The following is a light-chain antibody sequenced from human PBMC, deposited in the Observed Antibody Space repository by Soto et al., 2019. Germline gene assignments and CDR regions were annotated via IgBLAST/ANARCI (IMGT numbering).Light chain of an antibody. J-gene: IGLJ2*01. CDR1: SSNIGAGYD. V-gene: IGLV1-40*01. Sequence: QSVLTQPPSVSGAPGQRVTISCTGSSSNIGAGYDVHWYQQLPGTAPKLLIYGNSNRPSGVPDQFSGSKSGTSASLAITGLQAEDEANYYCQSYDSSLSGSGGVFGGGTKLTVL. CDR3: QSYDSSLSGSGGV. CDR2: GNS.